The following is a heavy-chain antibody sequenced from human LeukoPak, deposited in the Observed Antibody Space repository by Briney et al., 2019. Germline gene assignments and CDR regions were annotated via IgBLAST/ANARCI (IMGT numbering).Heavy chain of an antibody. Sequence: GGSLRLSCAVSGITFSSYWMHWVRQDPGRGLLWVSRINTQGTYTNYADSVKGRFTISRDNAKNTLYLQMSSLRADDTAVYYCVPVLGDYNDFWGQGTLVSVSS. CDR2: INTQGTYT. J-gene: IGHJ4*02. D-gene: IGHD2-15*01. V-gene: IGHV3-74*01. CDR1: GITFSSYW. CDR3: VPVLGDYNDF.